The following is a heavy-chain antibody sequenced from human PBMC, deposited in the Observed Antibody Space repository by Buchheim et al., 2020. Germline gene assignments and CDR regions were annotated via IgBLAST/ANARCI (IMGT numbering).Heavy chain of an antibody. V-gene: IGHV3-30*18. Sequence: QVQLVESGGGVVQPGRSLRLSCAASGFTFSSYGMHWVRQAPGKGLEWVVVISYDGSNKYYADSVKGRFTISRDNSKNTLYLQMNSLRAEDTAVYYCAKGNRLRFGPTFDYWGQGTL. CDR1: GFTFSSYG. J-gene: IGHJ4*02. CDR2: ISYDGSNK. D-gene: IGHD3-10*01. CDR3: AKGNRLRFGPTFDY.